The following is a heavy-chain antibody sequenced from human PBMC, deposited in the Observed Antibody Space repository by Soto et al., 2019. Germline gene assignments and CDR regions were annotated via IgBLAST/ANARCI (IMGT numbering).Heavy chain of an antibody. D-gene: IGHD2-8*01. V-gene: IGHV1-2*04. CDR2: INPKSGGT. CDR1: GYSFTDCR. J-gene: IGHJ6*02. Sequence: VSVKVSCKASGYSFTDCRIHWVRQAPGQGLEWLGRINPKSGGTSTAQKFQGWVTMATDTSISTASMELTRLTSDDAAIYYCARGDSTDCSNGVCSFFYNHDMDVWG. CDR3: ARGDSTDCSNGVCSFFYNHDMDV.